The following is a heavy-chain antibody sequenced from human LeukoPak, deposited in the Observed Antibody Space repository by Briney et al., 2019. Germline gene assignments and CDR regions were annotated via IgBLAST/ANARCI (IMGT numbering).Heavy chain of an antibody. CDR1: GFTFSTYA. D-gene: IGHD2-2*01. CDR2: ISGSGGST. J-gene: IGHJ4*02. Sequence: GGSLRLSCAASGFTFSTYAMGWVRQAPGKGLEWVSGISGSGGSTYYADSVKGRFTISRDNSKNTLYLQMNSLRAEDTAVYYCAKGRGGSIVVVPAAILDYWGQGTLVTVSS. CDR3: AKGRGGSIVVVPAAILDY. V-gene: IGHV3-23*01.